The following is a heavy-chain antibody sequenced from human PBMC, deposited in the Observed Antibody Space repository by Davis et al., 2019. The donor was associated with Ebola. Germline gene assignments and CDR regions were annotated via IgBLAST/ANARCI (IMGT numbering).Heavy chain of an antibody. D-gene: IGHD3-3*01. V-gene: IGHV3-30*04. CDR2: VSHSERER. CDR1: GFIFRNYA. J-gene: IGHJ4*02. Sequence: GESLKISCAASGFIFRNYAMHWVRLAPAPCLSFVSVVSHSERERFYADSVKGRFTISRDNSENTLYLQMNSLTDDDPSVYYCARAGFDEVLDYWGQGTPVTVSS. CDR3: ARAGFDEVLDY.